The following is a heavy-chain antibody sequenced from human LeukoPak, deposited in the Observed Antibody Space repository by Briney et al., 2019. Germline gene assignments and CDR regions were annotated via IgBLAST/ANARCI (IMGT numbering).Heavy chain of an antibody. CDR3: ATWEWELLRNWFDP. D-gene: IGHD1-26*01. J-gene: IGHJ5*02. Sequence: SVKVSCKASGGTFSSYAISWVRQAPGQGLEWMGGIIPIFDSANYAQKFQGRVTITADESTSTAYMELSSLRSEDTAVCYCATWEWELLRNWFDPWGQGTLVTVSS. CDR1: GGTFSSYA. V-gene: IGHV1-69*13. CDR2: IIPIFDSA.